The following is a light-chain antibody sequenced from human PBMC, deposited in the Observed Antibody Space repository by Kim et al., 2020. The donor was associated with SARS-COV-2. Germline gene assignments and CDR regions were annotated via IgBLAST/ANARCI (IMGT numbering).Light chain of an antibody. CDR3: QAWDSSTVV. CDR2: QDS. J-gene: IGLJ2*01. Sequence: SYELTQPPSVSVYPGQTASITCSGDKLGDKYACWYQQKPGQSPVLVIYQDSKRPSGIPERFSGSNSGNTATLTISGTQAMVEADYYCQAWDSSTVVFGGGTQLTVL. CDR1: KLGDKY. V-gene: IGLV3-1*01.